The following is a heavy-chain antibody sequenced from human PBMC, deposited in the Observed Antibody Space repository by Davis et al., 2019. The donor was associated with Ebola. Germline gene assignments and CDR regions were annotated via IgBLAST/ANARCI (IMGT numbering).Heavy chain of an antibody. J-gene: IGHJ4*02. D-gene: IGHD5-24*01. Sequence: SETLSLTCTVSGGSIGSYYWSWIRQSPGKGLEWIGYIYYSGGTNYNPSLKSRVTISVDRSKNQFSLRLNSVTAADTAVYYCARDRRDGYTTYYLDYWGRGTLVTVSS. V-gene: IGHV4-59*01. CDR1: GGSIGSYY. CDR3: ARDRRDGYTTYYLDY. CDR2: IYYSGGT.